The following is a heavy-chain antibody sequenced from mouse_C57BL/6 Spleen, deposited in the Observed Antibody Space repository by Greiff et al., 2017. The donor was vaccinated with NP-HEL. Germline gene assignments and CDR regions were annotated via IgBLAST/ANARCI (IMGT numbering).Heavy chain of an antibody. Sequence: DVQLVESGGGLVKPGGSLKLSCAASGFTFSSYAMSWVRQTPEKRLEWVATISDGGSYTYYPDNVKGRFTISRDNAKNNLYLQMSHLKSEDTAMYYCARVRNGPDYWGQSTTLTVSS. CDR2: ISDGGSYT. CDR1: GFTFSSYA. V-gene: IGHV5-4*01. J-gene: IGHJ2*01. CDR3: ARVRNGPDY.